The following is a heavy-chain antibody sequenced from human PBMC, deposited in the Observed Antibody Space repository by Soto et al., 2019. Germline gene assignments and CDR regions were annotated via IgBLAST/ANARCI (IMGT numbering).Heavy chain of an antibody. CDR3: ARGEYTSRRGFDV. CDR1: GIAFGDYG. J-gene: IGHJ6*02. V-gene: IGHV3-20*04. D-gene: IGHD6-6*01. CDR2: ISWNGGNT. Sequence: EVQLAESGGGVARPGGSRRLSCAASGIAFGDYGMTWVRRVPGKGLEWVAGISWNGGNTGYADFAKGQFTISRDNSKKSLLLEMNSLRVEDTAFYYCARGEYTSRRGFDVWGQGPPVTVSS.